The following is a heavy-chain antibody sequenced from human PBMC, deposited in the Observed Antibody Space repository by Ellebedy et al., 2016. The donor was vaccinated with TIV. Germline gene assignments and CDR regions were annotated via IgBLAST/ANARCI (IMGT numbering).Heavy chain of an antibody. CDR2: MTPKSENG. CDR3: ARSSDMDYNYYGMDV. CDR1: GYTFTNYD. J-gene: IGHJ6*01. Sequence: AASVKVSCKASGYTFTNYDIMWVRQATGQGLEWMGSMTPKSENGGFAQTFQGRVTMTSDTSMSTAYMELSSLRPEDTAVYYCARSSDMDYNYYGMDVWGQGTTVIVSS. V-gene: IGHV1-8*01. D-gene: IGHD3-9*01.